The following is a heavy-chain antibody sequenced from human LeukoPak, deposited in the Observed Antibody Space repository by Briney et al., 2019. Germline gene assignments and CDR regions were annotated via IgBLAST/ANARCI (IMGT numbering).Heavy chain of an antibody. Sequence: ASVKVSCKASGYTFTGYYMHWVRQAPGQGLEWMGWINPNSGGTNYAQKFQGRVTMTRDTSISTAYMELNSLKSEDTAVYYCARPSSGWYGDKYYYYYMDVWGKGTTVTVSS. CDR1: GYTFTGYY. CDR2: INPNSGGT. V-gene: IGHV1-2*02. CDR3: ARPSSGWYGDKYYYYYMDV. J-gene: IGHJ6*03. D-gene: IGHD6-19*01.